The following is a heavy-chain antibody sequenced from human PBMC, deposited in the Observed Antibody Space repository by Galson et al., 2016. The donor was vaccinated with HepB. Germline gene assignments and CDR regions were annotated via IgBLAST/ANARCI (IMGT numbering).Heavy chain of an antibody. V-gene: IGHV1-18*01. CDR1: GYTFTTSG. J-gene: IGHJ4*02. CDR2: ISTYSGNT. D-gene: IGHD3-10*01. CDR3: ARDVHYRFDS. Sequence: SCKASGYTFTTSGISWVRQAPGQGLEWMGWISTYSGNTKYAQKFQGGLTLTTDSSTTPAYMELRSLRFDDTALYYCARDVHYRFDSWGQGTLVTVSS.